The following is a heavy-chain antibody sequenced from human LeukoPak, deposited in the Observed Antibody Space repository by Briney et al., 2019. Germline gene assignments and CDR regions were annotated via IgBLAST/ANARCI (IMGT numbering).Heavy chain of an antibody. CDR1: GGSFSGYS. CDR3: ARVASSSWYFGYYYYYGMDV. CDR2: INLSGTT. J-gene: IGHJ6*04. D-gene: IGHD6-13*01. V-gene: IGHV4-34*01. Sequence: PSETLSLTCAVYGGSFSGYSWGWIRQPPGKGLEWIGEINLSGTTNYNPSLKSRLTVSADTSKNQFSLKLTSVTAADTAVYYCARVASSSWYFGYYYYYGMDVWGKGTTVTVSS.